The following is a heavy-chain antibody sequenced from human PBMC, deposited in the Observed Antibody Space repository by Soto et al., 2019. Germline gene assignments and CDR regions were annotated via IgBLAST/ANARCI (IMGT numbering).Heavy chain of an antibody. CDR1: GYTFTSYG. CDR3: ARDACYDILTGSCLFDWFDP. J-gene: IGHJ5*02. D-gene: IGHD3-9*01. V-gene: IGHV1-18*01. CDR2: ISAYNGNT. Sequence: QVQLVQSGAEVKKPGASVKVSCKASGYTFTSYGISWVRQAPGQGLEWMGWISAYNGNTNYAQKLQGRVTMTTDTSTSTAYMELRSLRSDDTAVYYCARDACYDILTGSCLFDWFDPWGQGTLVTVSS.